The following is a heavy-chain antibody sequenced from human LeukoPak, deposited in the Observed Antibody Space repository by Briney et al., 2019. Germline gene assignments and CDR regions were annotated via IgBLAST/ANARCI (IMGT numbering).Heavy chain of an antibody. D-gene: IGHD3-22*01. CDR2: INPNSGAT. CDR3: AKDQNYFDSTAYYGIDC. Sequence: ASVKVSCKASGYSFSAYYIHWVRQAPGQGLEWMGWINPNSGATNYAQQFHDTVTMTRDTSTSTVYMELTRLRSDDTGVYYCAKDQNYFDSTAYYGIDCWGQGTRVTVSS. CDR1: GYSFSAYY. V-gene: IGHV1-2*02. J-gene: IGHJ4*02.